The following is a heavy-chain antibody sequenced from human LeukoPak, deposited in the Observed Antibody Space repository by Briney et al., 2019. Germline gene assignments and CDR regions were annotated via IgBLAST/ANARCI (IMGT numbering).Heavy chain of an antibody. V-gene: IGHV4-34*12. J-gene: IGHJ4*02. D-gene: IGHD2-8*01. CDR2: IVQSGRT. CDR3: ARGSVLMGYASFDY. CDR1: GGSFSGYY. Sequence: SETLSLTCTVYGGSFSGYYWMWIRQPPGKGLEWIGEIVQSGRTNYSPSLESRLTLSVDTSKNQFSLKLSSVTAADTAVYYCARGSVLMGYASFDYWGQGALVTVSS.